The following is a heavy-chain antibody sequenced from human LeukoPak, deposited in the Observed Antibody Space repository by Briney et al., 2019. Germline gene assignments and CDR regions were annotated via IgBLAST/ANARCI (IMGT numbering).Heavy chain of an antibody. CDR2: VIGIGGNT. J-gene: IGHJ4*01. CDR1: GFTFSSYG. CDR3: ATRGYCSVGRGSQTPYYFDY. D-gene: IGHD2-15*01. Sequence: PGGSLRLSCAASGFTFSSYGMSWVRQAPGKGLEWVPAVIGIGGNTYYADSVKGRFTISRDNTKNCLYLQKNNLIAEDKAVYYCATRGYCSVGRGSQTPYYFDYWGQGTMVTVSS. V-gene: IGHV3-23*01.